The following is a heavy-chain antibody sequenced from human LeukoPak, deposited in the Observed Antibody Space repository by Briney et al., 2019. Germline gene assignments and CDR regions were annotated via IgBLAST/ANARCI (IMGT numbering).Heavy chain of an antibody. Sequence: PGGSLRLSCAASGFTFSSYGMHWVRQAPGKGLEWVAFIRYDGSNKYYADSVKGRFTISRDNSKNTLYLQMNSLRAEDTAVYYCANDGLQGDDAFDIWGQGTMVTVSS. CDR3: ANDGLQGDDAFDI. CDR2: IRYDGSNK. V-gene: IGHV3-30*02. D-gene: IGHD5-24*01. CDR1: GFTFSSYG. J-gene: IGHJ3*02.